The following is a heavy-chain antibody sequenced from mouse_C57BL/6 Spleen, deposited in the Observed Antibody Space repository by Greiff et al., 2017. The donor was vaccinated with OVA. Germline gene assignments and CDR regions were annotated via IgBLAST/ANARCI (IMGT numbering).Heavy chain of an antibody. D-gene: IGHD1-1*01. CDR2: ISSGGDYI. Sequence: EVKLVESGEGLVKPGGSLKLSCAASGFTFSSYAMSWVRQTPEKRLEWVAYISSGGDYIYYADTVKGRFTISRDNARNTLYLQMSSLKSEDTAMYYCTRENYGSSYETYWGQGTLVTVSA. CDR3: TRENYGSSYETY. J-gene: IGHJ3*01. V-gene: IGHV5-9-1*02. CDR1: GFTFSSYA.